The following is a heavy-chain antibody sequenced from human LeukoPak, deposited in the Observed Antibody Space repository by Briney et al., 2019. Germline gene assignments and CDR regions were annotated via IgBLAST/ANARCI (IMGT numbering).Heavy chain of an antibody. CDR2: FFYSGST. Sequence: SETLSLTCTVSGGSISSSSKCWGWIRQSPGKGLEWIGNFFYSGSTYCNPSLKSRVTISVDTSKNQFSLNLRSVTAADTAVYYCARRKRSGCSSTSCLLNWFDPWGQGTLVTVSS. D-gene: IGHD2-2*01. CDR3: ARRKRSGCSSTSCLLNWFDP. V-gene: IGHV4-39*01. CDR1: GGSISSSSKC. J-gene: IGHJ5*02.